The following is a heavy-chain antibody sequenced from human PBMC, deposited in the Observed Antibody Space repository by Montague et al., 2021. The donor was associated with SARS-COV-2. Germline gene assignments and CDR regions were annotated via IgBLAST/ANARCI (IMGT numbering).Heavy chain of an antibody. Sequence: SETLSLTCAVHGTSFSGYYWNWIRQPPGKGLEWIGEINHGGSTKYSPSLKSRLTISADTSKNQFSLKLTSVAAADTAVYYCARLRDGVVPSPILGVGPYYCYYYVDVWGRGTTVTVSS. CDR3: ARLRDGVVPSPILGVGPYYCYYYVDV. D-gene: IGHD3-10*01. CDR2: INHGGST. V-gene: IGHV4-34*01. J-gene: IGHJ6*03. CDR1: GTSFSGYY.